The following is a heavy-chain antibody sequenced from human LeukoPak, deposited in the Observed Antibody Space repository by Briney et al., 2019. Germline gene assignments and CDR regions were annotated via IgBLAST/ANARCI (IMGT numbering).Heavy chain of an antibody. D-gene: IGHD1-7*01. CDR1: GLTLSDYW. V-gene: IGHV3-74*01. J-gene: IGHJ4*02. CDR3: VRDGGGTTPYDC. CDR2: ISPDGRNI. Sequence: SGGSLRLSCAASGLTLSDYWMNWVRQVPGKGPVWVSHISPDGRNIAYADSVKGRFTISRDSAKNTLYLQMNSRRVGDTAVYYCVRDGGGTTPYDCWGQGTLVTVSS.